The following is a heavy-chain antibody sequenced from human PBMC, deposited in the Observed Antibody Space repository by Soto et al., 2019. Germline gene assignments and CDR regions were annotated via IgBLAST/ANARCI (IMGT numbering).Heavy chain of an antibody. Sequence: QVQLLQSGAEVKEPGASVKVSCKASGYNFVTFGVSWVRQAPGQGLQWMGWITPDNGNTNYAQNFQGRATMTTDTSTSTAYMEVRSLRADDTAVYYCARLAPCGGGTCYSPPLDLWGQGALVTVSS. CDR2: ITPDNGNT. V-gene: IGHV1-18*01. J-gene: IGHJ5*02. D-gene: IGHD2-15*01. CDR1: GYNFVTFG. CDR3: ARLAPCGGGTCYSPPLDL.